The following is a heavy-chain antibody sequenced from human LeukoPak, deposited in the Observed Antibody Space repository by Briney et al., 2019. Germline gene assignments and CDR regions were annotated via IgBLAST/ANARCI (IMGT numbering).Heavy chain of an antibody. Sequence: ASVKVSCKASGYTFTGYYMHWVRQAPGQGLEWMGWISAYNGNTNYAQKLQGRVTITADKSRSTAYMELSSLRSEDTAMYYCAINQAGYCGGGSCYRHEFYYMDVWGKGTSVTVSS. CDR1: GYTFTGYY. CDR3: AINQAGYCGGGSCYRHEFYYMDV. CDR2: ISAYNGNT. V-gene: IGHV1-18*04. D-gene: IGHD2-15*01. J-gene: IGHJ6*03.